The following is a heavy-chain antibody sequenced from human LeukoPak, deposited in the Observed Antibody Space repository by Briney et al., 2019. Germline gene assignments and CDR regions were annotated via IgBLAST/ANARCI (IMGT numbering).Heavy chain of an antibody. CDR2: INPNSGGT. Sequence: GASVKVSCKASGYTFTGYYLHWVRQAPGQGLEWMGWINPNSGGTNYAQKFQGRVTMTRDTSISTAYMELSRLRSDDTAVYYCALPGDYPPMGWFDPWGQGTLVTVSS. D-gene: IGHD4-17*01. CDR3: ALPGDYPPMGWFDP. V-gene: IGHV1-2*02. CDR1: GYTFTGYY. J-gene: IGHJ5*02.